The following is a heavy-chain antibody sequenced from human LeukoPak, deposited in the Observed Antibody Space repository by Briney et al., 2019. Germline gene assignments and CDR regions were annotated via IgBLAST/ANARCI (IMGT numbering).Heavy chain of an antibody. J-gene: IGHJ4*02. D-gene: IGHD3-10*01. Sequence: PGGSLRLSCAASGFTFSSYAMHWVRQAPGQGLERVAVISYDGSNKDYADAVKGRFTISRDNSKNTLYLQMNSLRAEDTAVYYCATSKGRFGELLASFDYWGQGTLVTVSS. CDR3: ATSKGRFGELLASFDY. V-gene: IGHV3-30-3*01. CDR1: GFTFSSYA. CDR2: ISYDGSNK.